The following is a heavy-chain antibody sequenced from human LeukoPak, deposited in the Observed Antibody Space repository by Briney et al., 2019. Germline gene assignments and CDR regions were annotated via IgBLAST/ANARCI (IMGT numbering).Heavy chain of an antibody. CDR3: ARVGGSSTSCPGYY. Sequence: GGSLRLSCAASGFTFSSYSMNWVRQAPGKGLEWVSYISSSSSSTIYYADSVKGRFTISRDNAKNSLYLQMNSLRAEDTAVYYCARVGGSSTSCPGYYWGQGTLVTVSS. CDR1: GFTFSSYS. CDR2: ISSSSSSTI. D-gene: IGHD2-2*01. V-gene: IGHV3-48*04. J-gene: IGHJ4*02.